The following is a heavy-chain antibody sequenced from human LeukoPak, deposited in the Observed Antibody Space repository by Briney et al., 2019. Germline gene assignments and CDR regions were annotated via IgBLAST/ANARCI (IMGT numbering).Heavy chain of an antibody. J-gene: IGHJ5*02. CDR3: ARERIAVAGNGWFDP. CDR2: IIPIFGTA. CDR1: GGTFSSYA. Sequence: GASVKVSCKASGGTFSSYAISWVRQAPGQGLEWMGGIIPIFGTANYAQKFQGRVTITADESTSTAYMELSSLRSEDTAVYYCARERIAVAGNGWFDPWGQGTLVTVSS. D-gene: IGHD6-19*01. V-gene: IGHV1-69*13.